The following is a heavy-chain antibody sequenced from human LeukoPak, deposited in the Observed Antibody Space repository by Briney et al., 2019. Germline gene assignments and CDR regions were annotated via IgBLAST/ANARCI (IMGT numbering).Heavy chain of an antibody. CDR2: ISYDGSNK. CDR1: GFTFSSYG. V-gene: IGHV3-30*03. Sequence: GGSLRLSCAASGFTFSSYGMHWVRQAPGKGLEWVAVISYDGSNKYYADSVKGRFTISRDNSKNTLYLQMNSLRAEDTAVYYCARVRWELLSGSYYFDYWGQGTLVTVSS. J-gene: IGHJ4*02. CDR3: ARVRWELLSGSYYFDY. D-gene: IGHD1-26*01.